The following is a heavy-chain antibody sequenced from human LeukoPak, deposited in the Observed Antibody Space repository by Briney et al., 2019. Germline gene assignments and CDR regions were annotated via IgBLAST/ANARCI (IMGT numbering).Heavy chain of an antibody. CDR2: IYYSGST. J-gene: IGHJ4*02. CDR1: GGSISSYY. V-gene: IGHV4-30-4*08. CDR3: ARGVYYGSI. Sequence: SETLSLTCTVSGGSISSYYWSWIRQPPGKGLEWIGYIYYSGSTYYNPSLKSRVTLSVDTSKNQFSLKLSSVTAADTAVYYCARGVYYGSIWGQGTLVTVSS. D-gene: IGHD3-10*01.